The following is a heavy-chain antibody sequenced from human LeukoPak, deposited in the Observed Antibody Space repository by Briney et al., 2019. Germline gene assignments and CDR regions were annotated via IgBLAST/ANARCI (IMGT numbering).Heavy chain of an antibody. J-gene: IGHJ4*02. D-gene: IGHD5-12*01. CDR2: IKSKTDGGTT. CDR3: TTDGYSGYDSLAPY. CDR1: GFTFSNAW. V-gene: IGHV3-15*01. Sequence: KAGGALRLSWAASGFTFSNAWMSWGRQAPGEGLEWVCRIKSKTDGGTTDYAAPVKGRFTISRDDSKNTLYLQMNSLKTEDTAVYYCTTDGYSGYDSLAPYWGQGTLVNVSS.